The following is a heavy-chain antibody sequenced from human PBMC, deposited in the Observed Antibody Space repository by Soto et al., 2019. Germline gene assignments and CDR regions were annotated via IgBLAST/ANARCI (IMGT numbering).Heavy chain of an antibody. CDR1: GYDFFKYN. D-gene: IGHD2-21*02. CDR3: TRADSDVVILPDVRPLFDL. J-gene: IGHJ4*02. Sequence: ASVKVSCKTSGYDFFKYNMHWVRQAPGQGLEWMGVINPNGGYTRHAQKFQGRVIMTRDTSSKIVYMELSGLTSEDTAMYYCTRADSDVVILPDVRPLFDLWGQGALVTVSS. CDR2: INPNGGYT. V-gene: IGHV1-46*01.